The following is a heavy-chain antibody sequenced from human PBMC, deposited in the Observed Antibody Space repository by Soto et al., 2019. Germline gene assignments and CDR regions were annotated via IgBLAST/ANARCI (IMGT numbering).Heavy chain of an antibody. J-gene: IGHJ4*02. Sequence: EVQLLESGGGLVQPGGSLRLSCAASGFTFSSYAMSWVRQAPGKGLEWVSAISGSGGSTYYADSVKGRFTISRDNSKNTLYLKMNRLRDEDTAVYYCAKFLYDSSGYYGFDYWGQGTLVTVSS. V-gene: IGHV3-23*01. CDR1: GFTFSSYA. CDR3: AKFLYDSSGYYGFDY. D-gene: IGHD3-22*01. CDR2: ISGSGGST.